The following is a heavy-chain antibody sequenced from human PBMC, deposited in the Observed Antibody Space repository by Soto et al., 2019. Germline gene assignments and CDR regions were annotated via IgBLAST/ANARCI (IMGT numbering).Heavy chain of an antibody. D-gene: IGHD2-15*01. CDR3: ARDDALEYCSGGSCYSFEY. CDR1: GYTFSSYG. V-gene: IGHV1-18*01. Sequence: QVQLVQSGAEVKKPGASVKVSCKASGYTFSSYGISWVRQAPGQGLEWMGWISAYNGNTNYAQKLQGRVTMTTETSAATAYRELRSLRSDATAVYYCARDDALEYCSGGSCYSFEYWGQGTLVTVSS. CDR2: ISAYNGNT. J-gene: IGHJ4*02.